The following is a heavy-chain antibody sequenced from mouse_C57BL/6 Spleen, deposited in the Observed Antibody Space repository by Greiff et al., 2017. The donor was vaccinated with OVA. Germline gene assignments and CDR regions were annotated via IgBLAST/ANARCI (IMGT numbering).Heavy chain of an antibody. CDR2: ISSGGSYT. Sequence: EVQLQESGGDLVKPGGSLKLSCAASGFTFSSYGMSWVRQTPDKRLEWVATISSGGSYTYYPDSVKGRFTISRDNAKNTLYRQMSSLKSEDTAMYYCARGDDYYAMDYWGQGTSVTVSS. V-gene: IGHV5-6*01. J-gene: IGHJ4*01. CDR3: ARGDDYYAMDY. CDR1: GFTFSSYG.